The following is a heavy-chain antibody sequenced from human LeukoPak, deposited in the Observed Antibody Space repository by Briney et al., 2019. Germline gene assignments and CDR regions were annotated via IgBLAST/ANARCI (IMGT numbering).Heavy chain of an antibody. J-gene: IGHJ4*02. D-gene: IGHD2-2*02. V-gene: IGHV3-7*05. CDR3: AREGCIITSCFTGLRAD. CDR2: VKPDGSEK. CDR1: GFTFTNYW. Sequence: GGSLRLSCGTSGFTFTNYWMSWVRQAPGKGLEWVANVKPDGSEKYYVDSVNGRFAISRDNAKNSLYLQMNSLRVEDSAVYYCAREGCIITSCFTGLRADWGQGTLVTVSS.